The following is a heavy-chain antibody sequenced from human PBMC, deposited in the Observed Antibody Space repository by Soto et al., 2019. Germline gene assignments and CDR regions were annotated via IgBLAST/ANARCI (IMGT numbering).Heavy chain of an antibody. Sequence: QVQLVQSGAEVKKPGSSVKVSCKDSVGTFSSYTISWVRQAPGQGLEWMGRIIPILGIANYAQKFQGRVTITADKSTSTAYMELSSLRSEDTAVYYCARDSYSSGWYFGKGKPYYYYMDVWGKGTTVTVSS. J-gene: IGHJ6*03. CDR3: ARDSYSSGWYFGKGKPYYYYMDV. D-gene: IGHD6-19*01. CDR2: IIPILGIA. V-gene: IGHV1-69*08. CDR1: VGTFSSYT.